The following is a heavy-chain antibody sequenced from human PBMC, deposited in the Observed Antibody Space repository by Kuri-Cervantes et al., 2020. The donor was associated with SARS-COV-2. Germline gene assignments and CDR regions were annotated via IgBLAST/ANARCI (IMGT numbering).Heavy chain of an antibody. V-gene: IGHV3-7*01. Sequence: GGSLRLSCAASGFTFSSYWMSWVRQAPGKGLEWVANIKQDGSEKYYVDSVKGRFTISRDNSKNTLYLQMNSLRAEDTAVYYCARDGGLAAAGKFDYWGQGTLVTVSS. CDR3: ARDGGLAAAGKFDY. CDR2: IKQDGSEK. D-gene: IGHD6-13*01. J-gene: IGHJ4*02. CDR1: GFTFSSYW.